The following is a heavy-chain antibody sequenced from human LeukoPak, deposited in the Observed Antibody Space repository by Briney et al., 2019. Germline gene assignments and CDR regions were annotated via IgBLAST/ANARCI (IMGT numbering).Heavy chain of an antibody. V-gene: IGHV3-53*01. J-gene: IGHJ4*02. D-gene: IGHD7-27*01. Sequence: PGGSLRLSCAASGFTVSSNYMSWVRQAPGKGLEWVSVIYSGGSTYYADSVKGRFTISRDNSKNTLYLQMNSLRAADTAVYYCASNWGNETGLHWGQGTLVTVSS. CDR2: IYSGGST. CDR1: GFTVSSNY. CDR3: ASNWGNETGLH.